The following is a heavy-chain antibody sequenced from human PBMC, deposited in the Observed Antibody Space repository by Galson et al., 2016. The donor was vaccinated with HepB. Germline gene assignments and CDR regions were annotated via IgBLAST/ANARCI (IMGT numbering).Heavy chain of an antibody. J-gene: IGHJ6*02. CDR2: ISGSGGSI. D-gene: IGHD3-16*01. V-gene: IGHV3-23*01. CDR3: ARALYGMDV. Sequence: SLRLSCAASGFTFRSNAMNWVRQAPGKGLEWVPGISGSGGSIYYADSVKGRFTISRDNSKNTLYLQMSSLRAEDSAVYFCARALYGMDVWGQGTTVTVSS. CDR1: GFTFRSNA.